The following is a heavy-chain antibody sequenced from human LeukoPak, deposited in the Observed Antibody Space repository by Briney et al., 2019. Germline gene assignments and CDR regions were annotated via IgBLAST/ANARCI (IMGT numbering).Heavy chain of an antibody. CDR3: ARGMVRGSYAFDI. CDR2: IYYSGST. CDR1: GGSISSGGYY. J-gene: IGHJ3*02. D-gene: IGHD3-10*01. V-gene: IGHV4-31*03. Sequence: SETLSLTCTVSGGSISSGGYYWSWIRQHPGKGLEWIGYIYYSGSTYYNPSLKSRVTLSVDTSKNQFSLKLSSVTAADTAVYYCARGMVRGSYAFDIWGQGTMVTVSS.